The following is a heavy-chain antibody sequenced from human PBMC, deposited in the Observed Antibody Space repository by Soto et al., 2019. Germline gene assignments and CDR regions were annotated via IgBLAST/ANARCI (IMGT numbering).Heavy chain of an antibody. Sequence: QVQLVASGGGVVPPGGSLRLSCVASGFIFSSYGMYWVRQAPGKGLEWVGVIWYDGSNKYYGDSVKGRFTISRDNSKNTLYLQMSSLRAEDTAVYYCAREPYSNYVMDVWGQGTTVTVSS. CDR3: AREPYSNYVMDV. J-gene: IGHJ6*02. V-gene: IGHV3-33*01. CDR1: GFIFSSYG. CDR2: IWYDGSNK. D-gene: IGHD4-4*01.